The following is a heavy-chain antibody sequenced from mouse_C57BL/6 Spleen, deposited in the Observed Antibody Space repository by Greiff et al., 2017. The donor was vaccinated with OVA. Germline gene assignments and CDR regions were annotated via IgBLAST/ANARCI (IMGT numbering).Heavy chain of an antibody. CDR1: GYTFTSYW. J-gene: IGHJ4*01. V-gene: IGHV1-69*01. D-gene: IGHD2-4*01. Sequence: QVQLQQPGAELVMPGASVKLSCKASGYTFTSYWMHWVKQRPGQGLEWIGEIDPSDSYTNYNQKFKGKSTLTVDKSSSTAYMQLSSLTSEDSAVYYCANGDYGYAMDYWGQGTSVTVSS. CDR2: IDPSDSYT. CDR3: ANGDYGYAMDY.